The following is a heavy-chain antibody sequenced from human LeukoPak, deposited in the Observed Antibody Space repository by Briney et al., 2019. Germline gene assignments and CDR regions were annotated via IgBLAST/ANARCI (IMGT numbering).Heavy chain of an antibody. CDR3: ASLFLCYGCSSSSDSFNI. Sequence: GGSLRLSCAASGFTFSNYWMHWVRQAPGKGLMWVSRINSDGSGTTYADSVKGRFTISRDNAKNMLYLQMNSLRAEDTAVYYCASLFLCYGCSSSSDSFNIWGQGTMVTVPS. CDR1: GFTFSNYW. J-gene: IGHJ3*02. V-gene: IGHV3-74*01. CDR2: INSDGSGT. D-gene: IGHD6-6*01.